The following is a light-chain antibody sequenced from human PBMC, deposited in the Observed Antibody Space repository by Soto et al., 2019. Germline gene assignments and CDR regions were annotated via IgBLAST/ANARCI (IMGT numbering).Light chain of an antibody. Sequence: EIVLTQSPGTLSLSPGEGATLSCRASQSVSSTYLAWYQQKPGQAPRLLIYGASSRATGIPDRFSGSGSGTGFTLTISSLQPDEFSVYYCRLYGSPWTFGQGTKVEIK. CDR3: RLYGSPWT. J-gene: IGKJ1*01. V-gene: IGKV3-20*01. CDR1: QSVSSTY. CDR2: GAS.